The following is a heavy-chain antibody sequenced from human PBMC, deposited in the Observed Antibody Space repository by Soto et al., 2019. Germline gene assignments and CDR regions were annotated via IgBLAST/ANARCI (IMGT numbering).Heavy chain of an antibody. V-gene: IGHV3-11*06. J-gene: IGHJ4*02. CDR1: GFTFSDYY. D-gene: IGHD3-22*01. CDR2: ISSSSGYT. Sequence: PGGSLRLSCAASGFTFSDYYMSWIRQAPGKGLEWVSYISSSSGYTNYADSVKGRFTISRDNAKNSLYLQMNSLRAEDTAVYYCARDQTDSGGYSDSWGQGTLVTVSS. CDR3: ARDQTDSGGYSDS.